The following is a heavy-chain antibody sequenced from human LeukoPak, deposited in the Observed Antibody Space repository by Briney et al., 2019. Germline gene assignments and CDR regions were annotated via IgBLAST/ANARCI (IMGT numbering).Heavy chain of an antibody. J-gene: IGHJ5*02. Sequence: SETLSLTCTVSGGSISSYYWSWIRQPPGKGLEWIGYIYYSGSTNYNPSLKSRVTISVDTSKNQFSLKLSSVTAADTAVYYCARNAAVATSRSWFDPWGQGTLVTVSS. CDR3: ARNAAVATSRSWFDP. CDR1: GGSISSYY. CDR2: IYYSGST. D-gene: IGHD6-19*01. V-gene: IGHV4-59*01.